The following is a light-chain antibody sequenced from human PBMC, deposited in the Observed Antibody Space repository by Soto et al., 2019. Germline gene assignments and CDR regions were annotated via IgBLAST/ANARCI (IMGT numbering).Light chain of an antibody. J-gene: IGKJ3*01. V-gene: IGKV3-11*01. CDR1: QSVGVS. CDR3: HQRTHWPAT. CDR2: DAS. Sequence: EVVLTQSPATLSLSPGERATLSCRASQSVGVSLTWYQQKLGQAPRLLMSDASNRAAGIPARFSGSGSGTDFTLTISSLEPEDFAVYYCHQRTHWPATFGPGTKVDIK.